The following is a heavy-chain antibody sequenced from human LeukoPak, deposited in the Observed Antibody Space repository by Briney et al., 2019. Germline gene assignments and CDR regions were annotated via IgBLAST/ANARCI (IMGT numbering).Heavy chain of an antibody. J-gene: IGHJ4*02. D-gene: IGHD3-10*01. Sequence: GGSLRLSCASSGFTVSVNYMSWVRQAPGKGLEWVLVIYSGVSTYYADSVKGRFTISRDNSKNTLYLQMNSRRAEDTAVYYCARDLDATGSGTDYWGQGTLVTVSS. CDR1: GFTVSVNY. CDR3: ARDLDATGSGTDY. CDR2: IYSGVST. V-gene: IGHV3-66*01.